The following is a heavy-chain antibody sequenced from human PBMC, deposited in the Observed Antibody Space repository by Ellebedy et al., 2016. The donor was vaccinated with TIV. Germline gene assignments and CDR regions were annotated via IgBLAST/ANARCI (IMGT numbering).Heavy chain of an antibody. J-gene: IGHJ4*02. Sequence: PGGSLRLSCTASGSTFSTYSMNWVRQAPGKGLEWVSYVSGSGKTTYYTDSVKGRFTISRDNSKNSLYLQMNSLRADDTALYYCASAARGSGAYESFWGQGTLVTVSS. CDR2: VSGSGKTT. D-gene: IGHD5-12*01. CDR1: GSTFSTYS. CDR3: ASAARGSGAYESF. V-gene: IGHV3-48*04.